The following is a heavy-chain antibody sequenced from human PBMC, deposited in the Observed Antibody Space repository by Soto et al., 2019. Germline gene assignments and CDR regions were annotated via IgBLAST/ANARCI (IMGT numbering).Heavy chain of an antibody. Sequence: SVKVSCKASGGTFSSYAISWVRQAPGQGLEWMGGIIPIFGTANYAQKFQGRVTITADESTSTAYMELRSLRSDDTAVYYCARDRRINGRSIYYYDAMDVWGQGTTVTVSS. D-gene: IGHD2-8*01. CDR2: IIPIFGTA. J-gene: IGHJ6*02. CDR3: ARDRRINGRSIYYYDAMDV. CDR1: GGTFSSYA. V-gene: IGHV1-69*13.